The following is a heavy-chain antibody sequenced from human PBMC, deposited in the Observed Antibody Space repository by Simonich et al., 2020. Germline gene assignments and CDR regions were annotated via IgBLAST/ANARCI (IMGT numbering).Heavy chain of an antibody. D-gene: IGHD3-10*01. CDR1: GFTFSGSA. CDR2: IRSKANSYAT. CDR3: TRFDYYGSGSYYFDY. J-gene: IGHJ4*02. V-gene: IGHV3-73*02. Sequence: EVQLVESGGGLVQPGGSLKLSCAASGFTFSGSAMNWVRKASGKGLVWVGRIRSKANSYATTYAASVKGSLTISRDDSKNTAYLQMNSLKTEDTAVYYCTRFDYYGSGSYYFDYWGQGTLVTVSS.